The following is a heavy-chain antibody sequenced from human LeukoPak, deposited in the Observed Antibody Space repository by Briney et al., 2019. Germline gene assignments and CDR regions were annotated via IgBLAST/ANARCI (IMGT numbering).Heavy chain of an antibody. J-gene: IGHJ4*02. V-gene: IGHV3-53*01. D-gene: IGHD3-22*01. CDR3: AREVRGYYFDY. CDR1: GFIVSSNY. CDR2: ISSGGNT. Sequence: GGSLRLSXAASGFIVSSNYMSWVRQAPGKGLEWLSVISSGGNTYYADSVKGRFTISRDISKNTLYLQMNGLRAEDTAVYYCAREVRGYYFDYWGQGTLVTVSS.